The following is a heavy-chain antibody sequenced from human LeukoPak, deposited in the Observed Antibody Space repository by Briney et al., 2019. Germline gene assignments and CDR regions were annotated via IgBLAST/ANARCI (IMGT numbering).Heavy chain of an antibody. V-gene: IGHV1-2*02. CDR3: ARSILTPYYYGSYAFDI. Sequence: ASVKVSCKASGYTFTSYGISWVRQAPGQGLEWMGWINPNSGGTNYAQKFQGRVTMTRDTSISTAYMELSRLRSDDTAVYYCARSILTPYYYGSYAFDIWGQGTMVTVSS. CDR2: INPNSGGT. D-gene: IGHD3-10*01. CDR1: GYTFTSYG. J-gene: IGHJ3*02.